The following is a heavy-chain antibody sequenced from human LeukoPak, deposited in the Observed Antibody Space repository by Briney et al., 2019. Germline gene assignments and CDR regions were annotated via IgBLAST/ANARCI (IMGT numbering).Heavy chain of an antibody. CDR2: IRYDGSNK. CDR3: AKETYSSSSWGSLDY. V-gene: IGHV3-30*02. D-gene: IGHD6-6*01. J-gene: IGHJ4*02. CDR1: GFTFSSYG. Sequence: PGGSLRLSCAASGFTFSSYGMHWVRQAPGKGLEWVAFIRYDGSNKYYADPVKGRFTISRDNSKNTLYLQMNSLRAEDTAVYYCAKETYSSSSWGSLDYWGQGTLVTVSS.